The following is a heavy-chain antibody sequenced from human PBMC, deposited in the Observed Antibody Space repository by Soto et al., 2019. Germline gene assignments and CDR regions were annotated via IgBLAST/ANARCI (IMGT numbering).Heavy chain of an antibody. J-gene: IGHJ5*02. CDR2: IDHGGST. V-gene: IGHV4-38-2*01. CDR1: GYSISSGSY. CDR3: ARVGPWVPYYYDRSPYTFENWFDP. Sequence: SETLSLTCAVSGYSISSGSYWGWLRQPPGKGLEWIGSIDHGGSTYYNPSLNSRVTLSIDMTNNHVSLILNSVTAADTAVYYCARVGPWVPYYYDRSPYTFENWFDPWGQGTLVTVSS. D-gene: IGHD3-22*01.